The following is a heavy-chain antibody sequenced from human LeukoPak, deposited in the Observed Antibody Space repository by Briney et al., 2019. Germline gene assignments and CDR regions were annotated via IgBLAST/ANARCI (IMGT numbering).Heavy chain of an antibody. J-gene: IGHJ4*02. CDR3: TKDQQQLLGLADY. Sequence: GGSLRLSCAASGFTFSSYAMNWVRQAPGKGLEWVSGISDSGGSTYYADSVKGRFTISRDNSKNTLYLQMNSLRAEDTAVYYCTKDQQQLLGLADYWGQGTLVTVSS. D-gene: IGHD6-13*01. V-gene: IGHV3-23*01. CDR2: ISDSGGST. CDR1: GFTFSSYA.